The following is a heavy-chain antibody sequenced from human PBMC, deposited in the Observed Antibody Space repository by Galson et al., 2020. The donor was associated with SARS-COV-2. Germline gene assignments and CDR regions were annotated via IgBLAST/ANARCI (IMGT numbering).Heavy chain of an antibody. Sequence: GESLKISCAASGFTVNSYAMSWVRQAPGKGLEWVSAISGSGGSTYYADSVKGRFTISRDNSKNTLYLQMNSLRAEDTAVYYCAKDRRVLRFLEWLLSGIAFDYWGQGTLVTVSS. J-gene: IGHJ4*02. CDR2: ISGSGGST. CDR1: GFTVNSYA. V-gene: IGHV3-23*01. CDR3: AKDRRVLRFLEWLLSGIAFDY. D-gene: IGHD3-3*01.